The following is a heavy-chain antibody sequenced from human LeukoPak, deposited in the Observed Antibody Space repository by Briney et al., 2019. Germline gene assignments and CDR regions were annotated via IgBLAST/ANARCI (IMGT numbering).Heavy chain of an antibody. Sequence: GRSLRLSCAASGFTFSSYAMHWVRQAPGKGLEWVAVISYDGSSKYYADSVKGRFTISRDNSKNTLYLQMNSLRAEDTAVYYCASPVRVGTGAFDIWGQGKMVTVSS. CDR1: GFTFSSYA. CDR2: ISYDGSSK. CDR3: ASPVRVGTGAFDI. J-gene: IGHJ3*02. V-gene: IGHV3-30*04. D-gene: IGHD2-8*02.